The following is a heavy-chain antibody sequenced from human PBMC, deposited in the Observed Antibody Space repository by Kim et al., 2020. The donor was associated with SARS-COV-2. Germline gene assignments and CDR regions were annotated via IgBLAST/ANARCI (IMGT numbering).Heavy chain of an antibody. CDR1: GGSISSYY. CDR3: AREPRDGLGYYYGMDV. Sequence: SETLSLTCTVSGGSISSYYWSWIRQPPGKGLEWIGYIYYSGSTNYNPSLKSRVTISVDTSKNQFSLKLSSVTAADTAVYYCAREPRDGLGYYYGMDVWGQGTTVTVSS. D-gene: IGHD3-16*01. CDR2: IYYSGST. V-gene: IGHV4-59*01. J-gene: IGHJ6*02.